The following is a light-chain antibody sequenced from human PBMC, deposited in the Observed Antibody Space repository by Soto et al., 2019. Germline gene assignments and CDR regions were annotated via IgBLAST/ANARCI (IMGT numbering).Light chain of an antibody. V-gene: IGKV1-27*01. CDR2: VAS. CDR3: QKYNSAPWT. Sequence: DIQMTQSPSSLSASVGDRVTITCRASQGISNYLAWYQQQPGKVPKLLIYVASTLQSVFPSRFSGSGSGTDFTLTIRSLQPEDCATYYCQKYNSAPWTFGQGTKVDIK. J-gene: IGKJ1*01. CDR1: QGISNY.